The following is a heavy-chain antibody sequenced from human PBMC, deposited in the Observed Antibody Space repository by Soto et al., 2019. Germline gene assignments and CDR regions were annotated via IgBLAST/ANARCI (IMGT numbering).Heavy chain of an antibody. J-gene: IGHJ4*02. CDR3: AKSGDYYDSSVYGLHYFDN. V-gene: IGHV1-18*01. CDR2: ISAYNGNT. Sequence: ASVKVSCKASGYTFTSYGISWVRQAPGQGLEWMGWISAYNGNTNYAQKLQGRVTMTTDTSTSTAYMELRSLRSDDTAVYFCAKSGDYYDSSVYGLHYFDNWGQGTLVTVSS. CDR1: GYTFTSYG. D-gene: IGHD3-22*01.